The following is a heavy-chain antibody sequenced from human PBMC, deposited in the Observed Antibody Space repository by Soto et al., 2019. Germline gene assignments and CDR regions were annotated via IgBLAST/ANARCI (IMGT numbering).Heavy chain of an antibody. J-gene: IGHJ4*02. V-gene: IGHV1-8*01. D-gene: IGHD2-21*02. CDR1: GYTFTSYD. Sequence: QVQLVQSGAEVKKPGASVKVSCKASGYTFTSYDITWVRQATGQGLEWMGWMNPNSGNTGYAQKFQGRVTMTRNTSISTAYMELSSLRSEDTAVYYCARGNRKVVTATTYYFDYWGQGTLVTVSS. CDR3: ARGNRKVVTATTYYFDY. CDR2: MNPNSGNT.